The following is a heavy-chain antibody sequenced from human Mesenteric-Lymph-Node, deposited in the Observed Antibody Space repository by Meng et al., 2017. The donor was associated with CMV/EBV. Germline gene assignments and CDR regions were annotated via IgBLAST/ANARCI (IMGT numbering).Heavy chain of an antibody. V-gene: IGHV3-21*01. J-gene: IGHJ6*02. CDR2: ISSSSSYI. D-gene: IGHD2-2*01. Sequence: GESLKISCAASGFTFSSYSMNWVRQAPGKGLEWVSSISSSSSYIYYADSVKGRFTISRDNAKNSLYLQMNSLRAEDTAVYYCARDLPARGIVVVPAAQGNYYYGMDVWGQGTTVTVSS. CDR3: ARDLPARGIVVVPAAQGNYYYGMDV. CDR1: GFTFSSYS.